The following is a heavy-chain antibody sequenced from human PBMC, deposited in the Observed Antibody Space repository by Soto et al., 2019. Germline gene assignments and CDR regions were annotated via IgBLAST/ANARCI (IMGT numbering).Heavy chain of an antibody. D-gene: IGHD2-8*01. J-gene: IGHJ6*02. CDR1: GFTVGSHA. Sequence: GGSLRLSCAASGFTVGSHAMSWVRQAPGKGLEWVSSISGSGDGTYYGDSVKGRFTISRDSSSSTLYLQMDNLRGEDTAVYFCTRSRRSILMVYGFGGMDVWGQGTTVTVSS. CDR2: ISGSGDGT. V-gene: IGHV3-23*01. CDR3: TRSRRSILMVYGFGGMDV.